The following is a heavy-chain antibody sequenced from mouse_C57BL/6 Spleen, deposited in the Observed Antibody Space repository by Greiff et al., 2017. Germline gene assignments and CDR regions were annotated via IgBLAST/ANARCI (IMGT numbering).Heavy chain of an antibody. CDR3: ARIYYDYDDYAMDY. V-gene: IGHV5-15*01. CDR1: GFTFSDYG. Sequence: EVQLVASGGGLVQPGGSLKLSCAASGFTFSDYGMAWVRQAPRKGPEWVAFISNLAYSISYADTVTGRFTISRENAKNTLYLEMSSLRSEDTAMYYCARIYYDYDDYAMDYWGQGTSVTVSS. CDR2: ISNLAYSI. D-gene: IGHD2-4*01. J-gene: IGHJ4*01.